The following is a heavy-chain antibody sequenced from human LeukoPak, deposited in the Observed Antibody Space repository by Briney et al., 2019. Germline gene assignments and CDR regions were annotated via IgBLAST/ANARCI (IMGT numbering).Heavy chain of an antibody. J-gene: IGHJ4*02. Sequence: ASVKVSCKASGYAFTSYGITWVGQAPGQGREGMGWISAYNTKKKYEKKLQGRVTMTTDTSTSTAYMELRSLRSDDTAVYYCARVVLDHYYDSSGYLGTLDYWGQGTLVTVSS. CDR1: GYAFTSYG. D-gene: IGHD3-22*01. CDR2: ISAYNTKK. V-gene: IGHV1-18*01. CDR3: ARVVLDHYYDSSGYLGTLDY.